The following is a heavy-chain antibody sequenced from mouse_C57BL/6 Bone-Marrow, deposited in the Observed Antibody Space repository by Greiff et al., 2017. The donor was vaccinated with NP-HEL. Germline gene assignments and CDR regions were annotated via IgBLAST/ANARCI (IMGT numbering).Heavy chain of an antibody. Sequence: EVHLVESGGGLVQPGGSLKLSCAASGFTFSDYYMYWVRQTPEKRLEWVAYISNGGGSTYYPDTVKGRFTISRDNAKNTLYLQMSRLKSEDTAMYYCARHYDYDWFAYWGQGTLVTVSA. J-gene: IGHJ3*01. V-gene: IGHV5-12*01. D-gene: IGHD2-4*01. CDR1: GFTFSDYY. CDR2: ISNGGGST. CDR3: ARHYDYDWFAY.